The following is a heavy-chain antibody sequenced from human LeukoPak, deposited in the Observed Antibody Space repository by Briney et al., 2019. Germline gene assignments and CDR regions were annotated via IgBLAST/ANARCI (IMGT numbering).Heavy chain of an antibody. V-gene: IGHV4-38-2*02. CDR2: IYHSGST. D-gene: IGHD3-10*01. Sequence: SETLSLTCTVSGYSISSGYYWGWIRQPPGKGLEWIGSIYHSGSTYYNPSLKSRVTISVDTSKNQFSLKLSSVTVADTAVYYCARAGRNYYDYWGQGTLVTVSS. CDR3: ARAGRNYYDY. J-gene: IGHJ4*02. CDR1: GYSISSGYY.